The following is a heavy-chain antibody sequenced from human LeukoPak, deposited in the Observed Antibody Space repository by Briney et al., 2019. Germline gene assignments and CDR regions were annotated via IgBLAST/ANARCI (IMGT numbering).Heavy chain of an antibody. CDR1: GGSISSSSYY. D-gene: IGHD3-3*01. CDR2: IYYSGST. Sequence: SETLSLTCTVSGGSISSSSYYWGWIRQPPGKGLEWIGSIYYSGSTYYNPSLKSRVTISVDTSKNQFSLKLSSVTAADTAVYYCARQGITIFGPFDPWGQGTPVTVSS. J-gene: IGHJ5*02. CDR3: ARQGITIFGPFDP. V-gene: IGHV4-39*01.